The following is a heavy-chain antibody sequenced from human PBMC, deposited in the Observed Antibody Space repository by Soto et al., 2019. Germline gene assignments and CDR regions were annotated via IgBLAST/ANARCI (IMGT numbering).Heavy chain of an antibody. Sequence: GASVKVSCKASGYTFTDSFIHWVRQAPGQGLEWMGWINPNNGRTTLAPKFQGRVTLIRDTSINTAYMDMSRLRSDDTAVYYCAREDADRGSFDFWGQGTLVTAPQ. CDR2: INPNNGRT. J-gene: IGHJ4*02. CDR3: AREDADRGSFDF. V-gene: IGHV1-2*02. CDR1: GYTFTDSF.